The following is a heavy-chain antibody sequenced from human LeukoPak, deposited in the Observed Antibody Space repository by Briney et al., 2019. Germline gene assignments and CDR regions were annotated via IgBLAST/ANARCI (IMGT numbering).Heavy chain of an antibody. D-gene: IGHD6-19*01. CDR3: AKGSTNSSCWFHEY. Sequence: GGSLRLSCAASGFTFSSYVMSWVRQAPGKGLEWVSSINGGGESTNYADSVQGRFTISRDNSRNTLDLQMNSLTAEDTATYYCAKGSTNSSCWFHEYWGQGTLITVSS. V-gene: IGHV3-23*01. CDR2: INGGGEST. CDR1: GFTFSSYV. J-gene: IGHJ4*02.